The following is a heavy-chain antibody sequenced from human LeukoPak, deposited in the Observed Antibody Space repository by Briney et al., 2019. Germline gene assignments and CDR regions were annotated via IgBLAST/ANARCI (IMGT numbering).Heavy chain of an antibody. Sequence: GSLSPSWAAPGTPLLKYGMTWVRKAPGKGREWVAVFIDIGGSTNYAESVTGRFSISRDTPKNTLYMQINSLRAEDTAVYFCTKRGVVIRVILNGFHKEAYYFDSWGQGALVTVSS. CDR1: GTPLLKYG. V-gene: IGHV3-23*01. D-gene: IGHD3-9*01. CDR2: FIDIGGST. J-gene: IGHJ4*02. CDR3: TKRGVVIRVILNGFHKEAYYFDS.